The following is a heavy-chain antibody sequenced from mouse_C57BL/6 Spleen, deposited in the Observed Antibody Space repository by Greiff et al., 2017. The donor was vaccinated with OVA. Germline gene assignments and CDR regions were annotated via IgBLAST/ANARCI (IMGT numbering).Heavy chain of an antibody. Sequence: EVQLQESGAELVRPGASVKLSCTASGFNIKDDYMHWVKQRPEQGLEWIGWIDPENGDTEYASKFQGKATITAETSSNTAYLQLSSLTSEDTAVYYCTTAYDKGAYWGQGTLVTVSA. CDR1: GFNIKDDY. CDR2: IDPENGDT. D-gene: IGHD2-3*01. V-gene: IGHV14-4*01. CDR3: TTAYDKGAY. J-gene: IGHJ3*01.